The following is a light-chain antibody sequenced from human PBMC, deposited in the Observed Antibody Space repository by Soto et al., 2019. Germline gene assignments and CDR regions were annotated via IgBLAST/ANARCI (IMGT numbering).Light chain of an antibody. CDR1: QSISGW. J-gene: IGKJ1*01. CDR3: QQHNTYSRT. Sequence: DIQMTQSPPTLSAYVGDRVTITCRASQSISGWLAWYQQKPGKAPNLLIYQASTLESGVPSRFSGSGSGTEFTLTISSLQPDDFATYHCQQHNTYSRTFGQGTKVEIK. V-gene: IGKV1-5*03. CDR2: QAS.